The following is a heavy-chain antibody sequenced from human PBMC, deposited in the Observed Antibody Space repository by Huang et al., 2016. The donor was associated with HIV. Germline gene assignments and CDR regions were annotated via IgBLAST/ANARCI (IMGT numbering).Heavy chain of an antibody. D-gene: IGHD3-10*01. V-gene: IGHV1-8*01. J-gene: IGHJ5*02. CDR2: MNPNSGDT. CDR1: GYTFTNYD. Sequence: QVQLVQSGAEVKKPGASVKVSCKASGYTFTNYDINWVREATGQGLEWMGGMNPNSGDTGFAQKFQGRVTMTRNTSISTAYMELSSLRSEDTAVYYCARGGSLWFGELSTWGQGTLVTVSS. CDR3: ARGGSLWFGELST.